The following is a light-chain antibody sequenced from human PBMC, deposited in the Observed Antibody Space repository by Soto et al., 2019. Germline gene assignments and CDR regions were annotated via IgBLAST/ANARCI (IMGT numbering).Light chain of an antibody. CDR2: DVS. Sequence: QSVLTQPASVSGSPGQSITISCTGTSSDVGGYNYVSRYQQHPGKAPKLMIYDVSNRPSGVSNRFSGSKSGNTASLTISGLQAEDEADYYCSSYTSSSTLSVFRTGTKVTVL. J-gene: IGLJ1*01. CDR3: SSYTSSSTLSV. CDR1: SSDVGGYNY. V-gene: IGLV2-14*01.